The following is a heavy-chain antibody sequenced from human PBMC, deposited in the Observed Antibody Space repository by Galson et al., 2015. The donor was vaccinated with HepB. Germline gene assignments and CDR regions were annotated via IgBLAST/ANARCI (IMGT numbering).Heavy chain of an antibody. J-gene: IGHJ2*01. Sequence: SLRLSCAASGFTFSSYTMNWVRQAPGKGLESVSYISTTSDTIYYADSVKGRLTISRDNAKNSLYLQMNSLRDEDTAVYYCARVGFHGSGYWYFDLWGQGTLVTVSS. CDR1: GFTFSSYT. V-gene: IGHV3-48*02. CDR3: ARVGFHGSGYWYFDL. D-gene: IGHD3-10*01. CDR2: ISTTSDTI.